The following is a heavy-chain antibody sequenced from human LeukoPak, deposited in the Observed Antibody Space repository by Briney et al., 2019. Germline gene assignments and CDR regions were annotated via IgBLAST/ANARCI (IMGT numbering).Heavy chain of an antibody. CDR3: ARHRGAISPNWFDP. J-gene: IGHJ5*02. V-gene: IGHV4-59*11. D-gene: IGHD3-10*01. Sequence: SETLSLTCTVSGGSISSHYWSWIRQPPGKGLEWIGYIYYSGSTNYNPSLKSRVTTSVDTSKNQFSLKLSSVTAADTAVYYCARHRGAISPNWFDPWGQGTLVTVSS. CDR2: IYYSGST. CDR1: GGSISSHY.